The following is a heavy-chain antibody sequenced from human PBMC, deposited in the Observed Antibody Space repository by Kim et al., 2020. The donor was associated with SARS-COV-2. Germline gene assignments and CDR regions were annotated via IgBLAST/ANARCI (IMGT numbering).Heavy chain of an antibody. CDR2: ISFDGGNQ. V-gene: IGHV3-30*18. D-gene: IGHD2-2*01. CDR3: AKDIPVYCSTPSCFQETLFDY. CDR1: GFTFGNFA. J-gene: IGHJ4*02. Sequence: GGSLRLSCAASGFTFGNFAMYWVRQAPGKGLEWVAVISFDGGNQFYADSVRGRFTISRDNSRNTLYLQMNSLSAEDTAVYYCAKDIPVYCSTPSCFQETLFDYWGQGTQVTVSS.